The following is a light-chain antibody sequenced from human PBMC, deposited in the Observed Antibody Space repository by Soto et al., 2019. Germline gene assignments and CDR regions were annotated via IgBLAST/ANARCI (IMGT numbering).Light chain of an antibody. CDR2: GAS. J-gene: IGKJ2*01. CDR3: QQHGSSPRMYT. CDR1: QSVSSSY. V-gene: IGKV3-20*01. Sequence: EIVLTQSPGTLSLSPGDRATLSCRASQSVSSSYLAWYQQQPGHAPRLIIYGASIRATGIPDRFSGCGSGTDIPLTISRLEPEGLALSYCQQHGSSPRMYTFRGGTRLDIK.